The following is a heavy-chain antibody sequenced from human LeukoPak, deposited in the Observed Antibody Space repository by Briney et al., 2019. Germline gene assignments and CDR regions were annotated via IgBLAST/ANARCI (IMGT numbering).Heavy chain of an antibody. CDR3: AKDLGSTGDY. CDR2: IRYDGSNK. D-gene: IGHD2-2*01. V-gene: IGHV3-30*02. Sequence: PGGPLRLSCAASGFTSRSFGMPWVPRALGRGLEWVAFIRYDGSNKYYADSVKGRFTISRDNSKNTLYLQMNSLRAEDTAVYYCAKDLGSTGDYWGQGTLVTVSS. CDR1: GFTSRSFG. J-gene: IGHJ4*02.